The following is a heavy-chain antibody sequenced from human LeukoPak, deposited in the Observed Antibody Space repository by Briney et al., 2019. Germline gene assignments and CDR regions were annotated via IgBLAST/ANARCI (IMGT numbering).Heavy chain of an antibody. CDR2: IYYSGST. Sequence: SSETLSLTCTVSAGSISSYYWSWIRQPPGKGLEWIGYIYYSGSTNYNPSLKSRVTISVDTSKNQFSLKLNSVTAADTAVYYCAREDDGYNDYWGQGTLVTVSS. D-gene: IGHD5-24*01. CDR3: AREDDGYNDY. J-gene: IGHJ4*02. CDR1: AGSISSYY. V-gene: IGHV4-59*01.